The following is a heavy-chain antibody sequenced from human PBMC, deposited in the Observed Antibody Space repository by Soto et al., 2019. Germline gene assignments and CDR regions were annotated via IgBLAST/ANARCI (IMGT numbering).Heavy chain of an antibody. J-gene: IGHJ5*02. CDR1: GFSLSNAGLG. Sequence: QVTVKESGPVLVKPTETLTLTCTVSGFSLSNAGLGVSWIRQPPGKALEWLAHIFSNDEKSYSTSLKSRLTISKDTSKSKVVLIMTNMDPVDTATYYCASTYSTSWYWFDHWGQGTLVTVSS. CDR3: ASTYSTSWYWFDH. D-gene: IGHD6-13*01. CDR2: IFSNDEK. V-gene: IGHV2-26*04.